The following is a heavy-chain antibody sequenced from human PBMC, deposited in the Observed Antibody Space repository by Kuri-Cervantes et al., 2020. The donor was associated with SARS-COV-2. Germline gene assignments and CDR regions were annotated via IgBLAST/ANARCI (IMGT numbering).Heavy chain of an antibody. J-gene: IGHJ4*02. CDR2: IYTSGST. Sequence: SCTVSGGSISSGSYYWSWIRQPAGKGLEWIGRIYTSGSTNYNPSLKSRVTISVDTSKNQFSLKLSSVTAADTAVYYCATQSRGNYWGQGTLVTVSS. V-gene: IGHV4-61*02. CDR3: ATQSRGNY. CDR1: GGSISSGSYY. D-gene: IGHD3-16*01.